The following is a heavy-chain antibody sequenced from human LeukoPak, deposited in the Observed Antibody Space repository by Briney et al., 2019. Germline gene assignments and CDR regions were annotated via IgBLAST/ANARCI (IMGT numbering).Heavy chain of an antibody. CDR1: GFTFSSYG. Sequence: GGSLRLSCAASGFTFSSYGMHWVRQAPGKGLEWVAVISYDGSNKYYADSVKGRFTISRDNSKNTLYLQMNSLRAEDTAVYYCARGRGIVGATVPRGNFDYWGQGTLVTVSS. CDR3: ARGRGIVGATVPRGNFDY. J-gene: IGHJ4*02. D-gene: IGHD1-26*01. CDR2: ISYDGSNK. V-gene: IGHV3-30*03.